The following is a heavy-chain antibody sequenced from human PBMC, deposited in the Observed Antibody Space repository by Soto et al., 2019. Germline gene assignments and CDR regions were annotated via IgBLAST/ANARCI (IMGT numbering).Heavy chain of an antibody. CDR2: IYYSGST. CDR1: GGSISSGGYY. J-gene: IGHJ4*02. V-gene: IGHV4-39*01. CDR3: AITTPPPPPFDY. Sequence: SETLSLTCTVSGGSISSGGYYWSWIRQHPGKGLEWIGYIYYSGSTYYNPSLKSRVTISVDTSKNQFSLKLSSVTAADTAVYYCAITTPPPPPFDYWGQGTLVTSPQ. D-gene: IGHD4-4*01.